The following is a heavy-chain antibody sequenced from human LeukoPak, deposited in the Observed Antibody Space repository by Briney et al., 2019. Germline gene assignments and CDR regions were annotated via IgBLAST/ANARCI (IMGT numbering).Heavy chain of an antibody. V-gene: IGHV1-8*01. CDR1: GYTFTSYD. J-gene: IGHJ4*02. D-gene: IGHD5-24*01. CDR2: MNPNSGNT. CDR3: ARGLRWRWLQSYFDY. Sequence: ASVKVSCKASGYTFTSYDINWVRQATGQGLEGMGWMNPNSGNTGYAQKFQGRVTMTRNTSISTAYMELSSLRSEDTAVYYCARGLRWRWLQSYFDYWGQGTLVTVSS.